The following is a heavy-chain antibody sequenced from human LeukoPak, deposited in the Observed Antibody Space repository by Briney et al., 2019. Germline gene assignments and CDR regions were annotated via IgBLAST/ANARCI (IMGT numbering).Heavy chain of an antibody. D-gene: IGHD3-3*01. V-gene: IGHV4-39*01. CDR2: IYYSGST. Sequence: SETLSLTCTVSGGSISSSSYYWGWIRQPPGKGLEWIGSIYYSGSTYYNPSLKSRVTISVDTSKNQFSLKLSSVTAADTAVYYCARRSFRDYDFWSGYSPYYYYGMDVWGQGTTVTVSS. J-gene: IGHJ6*02. CDR1: GGSISSSSYY. CDR3: ARRSFRDYDFWSGYSPYYYYGMDV.